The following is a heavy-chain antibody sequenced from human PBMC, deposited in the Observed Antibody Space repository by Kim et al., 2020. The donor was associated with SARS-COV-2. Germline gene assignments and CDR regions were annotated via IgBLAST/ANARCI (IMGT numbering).Heavy chain of an antibody. CDR3: ARRRAIAGTWVLDY. CDR1: GGSISSYY. D-gene: IGHD6-13*01. CDR2: MYYSGSTSYSPS. J-gene: IGHJ4*02. V-gene: IGHV4-59*01. Sequence: SETLSLTCTVSGGSISSYYWSWIRQPPGKGLEWIGYMYYSGSTSYSPSSYNPSLESRATISLDTSKNQFSLKLSSVTAADTAVYYCARRRAIAGTWVLDYWGQGTLVTVSS.